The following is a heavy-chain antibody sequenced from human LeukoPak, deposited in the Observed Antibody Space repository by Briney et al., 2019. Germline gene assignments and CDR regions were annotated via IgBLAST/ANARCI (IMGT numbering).Heavy chain of an antibody. Sequence: SETLSLTCSVSGDSISSSSYYWGWIRQSPGKGLEWIGSIYYSGSTYYHPSLKSRVTTSVDTSKNQFSLKLTSVTAADTAVYYCARISQSLYYNMDVWAKGPRSPSPQ. D-gene: IGHD5-24*01. CDR3: ARISQSLYYNMDV. CDR2: IYYSGST. J-gene: IGHJ6*04. CDR1: GDSISSSSYY. V-gene: IGHV4-39*07.